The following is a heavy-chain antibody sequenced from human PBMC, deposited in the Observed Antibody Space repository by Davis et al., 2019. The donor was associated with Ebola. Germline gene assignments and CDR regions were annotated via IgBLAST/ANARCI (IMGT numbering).Heavy chain of an antibody. J-gene: IGHJ4*02. D-gene: IGHD1-26*01. CDR2: INSDGSST. CDR3: ARSRSYMDFDY. V-gene: IGHV3-74*01. CDR1: GFTFDDYG. Sequence: HTGGSLRLSCAASGFTFDDYGMSWVRQAPGKGLVWVSRINSDGSSTSYADSVKGRFTISRDNAKNTLYLQMNSLRAEDTAVYYCARSRSYMDFDYRGQGTLVTVSS.